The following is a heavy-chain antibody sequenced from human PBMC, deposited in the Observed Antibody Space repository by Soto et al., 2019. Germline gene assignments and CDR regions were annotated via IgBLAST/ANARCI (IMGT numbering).Heavy chain of an antibody. CDR3: ARVSASYYDFWSGYGGDAFDI. CDR2: IYSGGST. J-gene: IGHJ3*02. CDR1: GFTVSSNY. Sequence: PGGSLRLSCAASGFTVSSNYMSWVRQAPGKWLEWVSVIYSGGSTYYADSVKGRFTISRDNSKNTLYLQMNSLRAEDTAVYYCARVSASYYDFWSGYGGDAFDIWGQGTMVTVSS. V-gene: IGHV3-53*01. D-gene: IGHD3-3*01.